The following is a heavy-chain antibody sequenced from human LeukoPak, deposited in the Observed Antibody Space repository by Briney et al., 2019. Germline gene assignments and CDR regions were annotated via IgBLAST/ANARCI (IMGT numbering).Heavy chain of an antibody. CDR1: GGSISSGGYY. D-gene: IGHD3-3*01. V-gene: IGHV4-31*03. CDR2: IYYSGST. CDR3: AGGTLWSGYYVDY. J-gene: IGHJ4*02. Sequence: SQTLSLTCTVSGGSISSGGYYWSWIRQHPGKGLEWIGYIYYSGSTYYNPSLKSRVTISVDTSKNQFSLKLSSVTAADTAVYYCAGGTLWSGYYVDYWGQGTLVTVSS.